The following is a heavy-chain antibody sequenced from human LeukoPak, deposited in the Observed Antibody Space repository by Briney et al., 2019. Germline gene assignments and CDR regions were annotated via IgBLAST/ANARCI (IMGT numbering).Heavy chain of an antibody. V-gene: IGHV1-2*02. CDR2: INPNSGGT. J-gene: IGHJ4*02. D-gene: IGHD6-19*01. Sequence: ASVKVSCKASGYTFTSYGISWVRQAPGQGLEWMGWINPNSGGTNYAQKFQGRVTMTRDTSISTAYMELSRLRSDDTAVYYCARERVKQWLVLGYWGQGTLVTVSS. CDR1: GYTFTSYG. CDR3: ARERVKQWLVLGY.